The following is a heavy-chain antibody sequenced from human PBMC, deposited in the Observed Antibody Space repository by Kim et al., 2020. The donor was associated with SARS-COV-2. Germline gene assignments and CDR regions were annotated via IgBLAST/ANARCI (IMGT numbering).Heavy chain of an antibody. D-gene: IGHD3-9*01. Sequence: ASVKVSCKASGYTFTSYGISWVRQAPGQGLEWMGWISAYNGNTNYAQKLQGRVTMTTDTSTSTAYMELRSLRSDDTAVYYCARVMERRYDILTGYYHNDAFDIWGQGTMVTVSS. V-gene: IGHV1-18*04. CDR1: GYTFTSYG. CDR3: ARVMERRYDILTGYYHNDAFDI. J-gene: IGHJ3*02. CDR2: ISAYNGNT.